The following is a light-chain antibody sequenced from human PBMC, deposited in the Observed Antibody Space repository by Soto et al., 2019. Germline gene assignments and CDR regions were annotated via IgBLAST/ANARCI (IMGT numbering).Light chain of an antibody. CDR1: SSDVGAYHC. Sequence: QSALTQPASVSGSPGQSITISCTGTSSDVGAYHCVSWYKHHPGKAPQLIIYDVNNRTSGVSDRFSGSKSGNTASLTISWLQAEAEADYYCRAYTTTATRLFGVGTKLTV. CDR3: RAYTTTATRL. J-gene: IGLJ2*01. CDR2: DVN. V-gene: IGLV2-14*03.